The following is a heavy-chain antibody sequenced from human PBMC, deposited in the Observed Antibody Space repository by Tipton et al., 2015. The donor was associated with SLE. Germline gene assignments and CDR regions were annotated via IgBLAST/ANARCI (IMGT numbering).Heavy chain of an antibody. V-gene: IGHV4-39*07. CDR1: GGSIVTNNYY. D-gene: IGHD6-19*01. Sequence: TLSLTCTVSGGSIVTNNYYWGWIRQSPGKGLEWMGSIFYRGRTYDNPSLKSRVSVSIDTSRNRFSLTVRSVTAADTAVYYCAKGSGWYKDWGQGTLVTVSS. CDR2: IFYRGRT. CDR3: AKGSGWYKD. J-gene: IGHJ1*01.